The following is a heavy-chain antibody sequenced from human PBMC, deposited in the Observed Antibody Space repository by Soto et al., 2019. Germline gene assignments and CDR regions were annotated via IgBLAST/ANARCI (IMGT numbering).Heavy chain of an antibody. CDR2: IDPSDSYT. V-gene: IGHV5-10-1*01. CDR1: GYSFSNYW. CDR3: ARHANNWNYAFYYYAMDV. D-gene: IGHD1-7*01. Sequence: GESLKISCKGSGYSFSNYWISWVRQMPGKGLEWMGKIDPSDSYTNYSPSFQGHVTLSADKSISTAYLQWSSLRASDTAMYYCARHANNWNYAFYYYAMDVWGQGTTVTVSS. J-gene: IGHJ6*02.